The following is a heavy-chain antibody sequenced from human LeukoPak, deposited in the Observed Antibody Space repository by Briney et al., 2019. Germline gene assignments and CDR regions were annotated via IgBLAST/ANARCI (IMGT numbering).Heavy chain of an antibody. Sequence: SETLSLTCTVSGGSISSSTYYWGWIRQPPGKGLEWIGSIYYSGTTYYNPSLKSRVTISVDTSKNQFSLKLSSVTAADTAVYYCARGQWRTRPYFDYWGQGTLVTVSS. CDR3: ARGQWRTRPYFDY. V-gene: IGHV4-39*07. CDR2: IYYSGTT. J-gene: IGHJ4*02. D-gene: IGHD6-19*01. CDR1: GGSISSSTYY.